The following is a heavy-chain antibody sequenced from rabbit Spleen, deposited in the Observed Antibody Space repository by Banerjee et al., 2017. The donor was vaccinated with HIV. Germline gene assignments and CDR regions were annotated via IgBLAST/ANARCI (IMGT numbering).Heavy chain of an antibody. D-gene: IGHD2-1*01. Sequence: QALVEAGGGMVKPAACLTLTCTASGCSFITNNYMCCWRQAPGGGVEGNGCMYPAGFGRISYASCEKGRFTVSYTTSTPVTLHTISLPPTNTAASFCARGSSAMTMVITGYYLNLWGPGTLVTVS. J-gene: IGHJ4*01. CDR2: MYPAGFGRI. CDR1: GCSFITNNY. V-gene: IGHV1S40*01. CDR3: ARGSSAMTMVITGYYLNL.